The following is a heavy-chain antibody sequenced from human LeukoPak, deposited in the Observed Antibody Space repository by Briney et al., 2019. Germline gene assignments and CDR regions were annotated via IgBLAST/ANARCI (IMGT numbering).Heavy chain of an antibody. D-gene: IGHD2-8*01. CDR2: IWYDGSNK. CDR1: GFSFNSYA. Sequence: GGSLRLSCAASGFSFNSYAMSWVRQAPGKGLEWVAVIWYDGSNKYYADSVKGRFTISRDNSKNTLYLQMNSLRAEDTAVYYCARDKRSSLGLMVYAIGVYYYGMDVWGQGTTVTVSS. CDR3: ARDKRSSLGLMVYAIGVYYYGMDV. J-gene: IGHJ6*02. V-gene: IGHV3-33*08.